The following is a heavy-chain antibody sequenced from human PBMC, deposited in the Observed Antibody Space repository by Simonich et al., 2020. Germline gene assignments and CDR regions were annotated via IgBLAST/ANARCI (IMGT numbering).Heavy chain of an antibody. CDR1: GYTFTGYF. CDR3: ARVSTGDAFDI. CDR2: INPNGGGT. V-gene: IGHV1-2*02. Sequence: QVQLVQSGAEVKKPGASVKVSCKASGYTFTGYFMHWVRQAPGQGLEWMEWINPNGGGTNYAQKFQGRVTMTRDTSISTAYMELSRLRSDDTAVYYCARVSTGDAFDILGQGTMVTVSS. J-gene: IGHJ3*02. D-gene: IGHD7-27*01.